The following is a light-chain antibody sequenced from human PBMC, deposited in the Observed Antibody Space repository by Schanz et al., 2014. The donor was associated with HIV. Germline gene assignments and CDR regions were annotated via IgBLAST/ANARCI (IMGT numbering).Light chain of an antibody. V-gene: IGLV1-44*01. J-gene: IGLJ2*01. CDR3: SSYRSRFTLI. Sequence: QSVLTQPPSASGTPGQRVTISCSGSSSNIGSNTVNWYQQLPGPAPKLLIYSTNQRPSGVPDRFSGSKSGTSASLAISGLQAEDEADYYCSSYRSRFTLIFGGGTKLTVL. CDR1: SSNIGSNT. CDR2: STN.